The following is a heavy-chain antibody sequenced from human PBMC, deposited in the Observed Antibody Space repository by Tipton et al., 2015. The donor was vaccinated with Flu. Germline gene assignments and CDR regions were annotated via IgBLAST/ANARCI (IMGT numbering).Heavy chain of an antibody. V-gene: IGHV4-39*07. CDR2: IYYSGST. D-gene: IGHD3-3*01. Sequence: TLSLTCTVSGGSISSSSYYWGWIRQPQGKGLEWIGSIYYSGSTYYNPSLKGRVTISVDTSKNQFSLKLSSVTAADTAVYYCARDAITIFGVAQVYYYGMEGWGQGTTVTVSS. CDR1: GGSISSSSYY. CDR3: ARDAITIFGVAQVYYYGMEG. J-gene: IGHJ6*02.